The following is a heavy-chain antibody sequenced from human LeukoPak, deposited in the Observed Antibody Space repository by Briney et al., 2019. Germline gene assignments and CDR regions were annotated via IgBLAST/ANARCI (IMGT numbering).Heavy chain of an antibody. Sequence: GGSLRLSWAAAGFTVSSSGMHWVRQAPGKGLEWVALIWYDGSLKFYVDSGKGRFTISRDNSKKTLYLQMNSPRAEDTAVYYCARDLIWNAFEGEEGGQDYWGQGTLVTVHS. CDR3: ARDLIWNAFEGEEGGQDY. J-gene: IGHJ4*02. CDR1: GFTVSSSG. CDR2: IWYDGSLK. V-gene: IGHV3-33*01. D-gene: IGHD1-1*01.